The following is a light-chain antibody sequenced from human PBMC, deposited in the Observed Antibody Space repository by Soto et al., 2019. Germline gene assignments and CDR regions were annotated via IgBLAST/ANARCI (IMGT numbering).Light chain of an antibody. V-gene: IGKV3-15*01. J-gene: IGKJ1*01. Sequence: EIVMTQSPATLSVSPGERATISCRASQSVSSNLAWYQQKPGQAPRLLIYGASTRATGIPARFSSSGSGTEFTLTISSLQSEDFAVYYCQQYNNWGTFGQGTKVEIK. CDR3: QQYNNWGT. CDR2: GAS. CDR1: QSVSSN.